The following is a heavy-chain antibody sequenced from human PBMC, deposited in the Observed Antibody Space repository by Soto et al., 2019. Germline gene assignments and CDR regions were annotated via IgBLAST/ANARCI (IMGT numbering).Heavy chain of an antibody. J-gene: IGHJ5*02. CDR2: INPNSGGT. V-gene: IGHV1-2*04. D-gene: IGHD3-10*01. CDR3: ARASHYGSGSYYPSGWFDP. Sequence: ASVKVSCKASGYTFTGYYMHWVRQAPGQGLEWMGWINPNSGGTNYAQKFQGWVTMTRDTSISTAYMELSRLRSDDTAVYYCARASHYGSGSYYPSGWFDPWGQGTLVTVSS. CDR1: GYTFTGYY.